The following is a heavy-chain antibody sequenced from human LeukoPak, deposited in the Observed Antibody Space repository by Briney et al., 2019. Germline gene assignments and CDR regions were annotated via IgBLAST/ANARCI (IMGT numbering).Heavy chain of an antibody. J-gene: IGHJ4*02. CDR2: ISGSGGST. D-gene: IGHD3-3*01. CDR3: AKDSTGDSLGGYYTFFDY. Sequence: PGGPLRLSCAASGFTFSSYAMSWVRQAPGKGLEWVSAISGSGGSTYYADSVKGRFTISRDNAKNSLYLQMNSLRAEDTALYYCAKDSTGDSLGGYYTFFDYWGQGTLVTVSS. CDR1: GFTFSSYA. V-gene: IGHV3-23*01.